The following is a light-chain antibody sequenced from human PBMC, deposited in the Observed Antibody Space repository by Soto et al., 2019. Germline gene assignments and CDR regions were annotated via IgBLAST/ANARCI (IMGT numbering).Light chain of an antibody. Sequence: EIVLTQSPGTLSLSPGERATLSCRASQSVSSSYLAWYQQKPGQAPWLLIYGASSRAAATPDRFSGSGSGTDFTLTISRLEPEDFAIYYCQQYGSARTFGQGTKVDIK. CDR3: QQYGSART. CDR2: GAS. V-gene: IGKV3-20*01. CDR1: QSVSSSY. J-gene: IGKJ1*01.